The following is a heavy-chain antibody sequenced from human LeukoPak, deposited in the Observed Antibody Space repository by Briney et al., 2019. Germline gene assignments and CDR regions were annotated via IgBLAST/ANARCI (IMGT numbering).Heavy chain of an antibody. J-gene: IGHJ5*02. V-gene: IGHV1-2*02. CDR1: GYTFSGYY. D-gene: IGHD2-21*02. Sequence: ASVKVSCKASGYTFSGYYLHWVRQAPGQGLEWMGWINPNSGGTNYAQKFQGRVTVTGDTSISTAYMDLSRLTSDGTAVYYCARGGTICSGGDCYLNWLDPWGQGTLVTVSS. CDR3: ARGGTICSGGDCYLNWLDP. CDR2: INPNSGGT.